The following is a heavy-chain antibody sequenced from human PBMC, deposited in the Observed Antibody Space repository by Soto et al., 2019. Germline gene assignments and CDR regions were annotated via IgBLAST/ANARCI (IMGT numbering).Heavy chain of an antibody. V-gene: IGHV1-18*01. J-gene: IGHJ4*02. CDR1: GYTFSSYG. CDR2: ISAYNGNT. Sequence: QVKLVQSGGEVKKPGASVKISCKASGYTFSSYGISWVRKAPGQGLVWMGWISAYNGNTNYAQKFQGRVTMTTATSTSTAYMELRSLRSDDTAIYYCARTLNEWLLGLEWGQGTLVTVSS. CDR3: ARTLNEWLLGLE. D-gene: IGHD3-3*01.